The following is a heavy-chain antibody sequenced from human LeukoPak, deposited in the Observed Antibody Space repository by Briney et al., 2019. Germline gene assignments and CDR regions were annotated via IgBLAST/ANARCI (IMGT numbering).Heavy chain of an antibody. CDR1: GGSFSGYY. CDR2: INHSGST. V-gene: IGHV4-34*01. J-gene: IGHJ4*02. CDR3: ARGSVTNWGPRFDY. Sequence: SETLSLTCAVYGGSFSGYYWSWIRQPPGKGLEWIGEINHSGSTNYNPSLKSRVTISVDTSKNQFSLKLSSVTAADTAVYYCARGSVTNWGPRFDYWGQGTLVTVSS. D-gene: IGHD7-27*01.